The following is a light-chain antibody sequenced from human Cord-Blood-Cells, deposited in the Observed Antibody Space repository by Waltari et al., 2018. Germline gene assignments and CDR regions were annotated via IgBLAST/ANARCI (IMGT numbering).Light chain of an antibody. Sequence: QSALTQPASVSGSPGQSITISCTGTSSDVWGSNLVSWYQQHPGKAPKRMIYEGSKRPSGVSNRFSGSKSGNTASLTISGLQAEDEADYYCCSYAGSSTVVFGGGTKLTVL. J-gene: IGLJ2*01. CDR1: SSDVWGSNL. CDR2: EGS. V-gene: IGLV2-23*01. CDR3: CSYAGSSTVV.